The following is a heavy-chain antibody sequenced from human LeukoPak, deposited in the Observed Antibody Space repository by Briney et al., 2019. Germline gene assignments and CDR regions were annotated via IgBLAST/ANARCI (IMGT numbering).Heavy chain of an antibody. J-gene: IGHJ6*03. CDR2: ISSDEIST. V-gene: IGHV3-74*01. D-gene: IGHD1-1*01. CDR1: GFTFSSYW. CDR3: AKAGGTTGSMRFYMDV. Sequence: PGGSLRLSCAGSGFTFSSYWMLWVRQAPGEGLVWVSRISSDEISTNYAASVGGRFTISRDNAKNTLYLQIDSLRAEDTAVYYCAKAGGTTGSMRFYMDVWGKGTTVTVSS.